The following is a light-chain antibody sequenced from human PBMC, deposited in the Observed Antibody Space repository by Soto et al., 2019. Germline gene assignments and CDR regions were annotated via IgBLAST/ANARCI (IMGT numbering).Light chain of an antibody. V-gene: IGLV2-18*02. CDR2: EVS. J-gene: IGLJ1*01. Sequence: QSVLTQPPSVSGSPGQSVTIPCTGTSSDVGSHNRVSWYHQAPGTAPRLMIYEVSNRPSGVPDRFSGSKSGNTASLTISGLQAEDEADYYCASYTTHTARFVFGTGTKLTVL. CDR3: ASYTTHTARFV. CDR1: SSDVGSHNR.